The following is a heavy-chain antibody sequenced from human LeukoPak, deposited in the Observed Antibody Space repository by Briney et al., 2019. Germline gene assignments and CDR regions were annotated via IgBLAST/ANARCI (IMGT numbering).Heavy chain of an antibody. CDR3: VRHVPKTYYYDSSGFFFDY. J-gene: IGHJ4*02. Sequence: ASVKVSCKASGYTFTSYGISWVRQAPGQGLEWMGWISAYNGNTNYAQKLQGRVTMTTDASTSTAYMELRSLRFDDTAVYYCVRHVPKTYYYDSSGFFFDYWGQGTLVTVSS. CDR2: ISAYNGNT. V-gene: IGHV1-18*01. CDR1: GYTFTSYG. D-gene: IGHD3-22*01.